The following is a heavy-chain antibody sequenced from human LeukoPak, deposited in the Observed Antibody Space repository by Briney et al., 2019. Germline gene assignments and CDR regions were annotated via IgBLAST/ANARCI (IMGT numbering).Heavy chain of an antibody. CDR1: GFTVSSYY. V-gene: IGHV3-21*05. Sequence: PGGSLRLSCTASGFTVSSYYMSWVRQAPGKRLEWVSYISSGRSYIYYADSVKGRFTISRDNAENSLYLQMNSLRAEDTAVYYCARGPVSIATLGPHYFDYWGQGTLVTVSS. J-gene: IGHJ4*02. CDR2: ISSGRSYI. CDR3: ARGPVSIATLGPHYFDY. D-gene: IGHD6-6*01.